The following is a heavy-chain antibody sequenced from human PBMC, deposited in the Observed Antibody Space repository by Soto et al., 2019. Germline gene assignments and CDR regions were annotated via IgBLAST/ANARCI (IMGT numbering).Heavy chain of an antibody. CDR1: GYSFTSYL. V-gene: IGHV5-51*01. CDR2: IYPGDSDT. J-gene: IGHJ6*02. D-gene: IGHD3-3*01. Sequence: PXESLKISCKGSGYSFTSYLLVWVRQMPGKGLEWMGIIYPGDSDTRYSPSFQGQVTISADKSISTAYLQWSSLKASDTAMYYCASTIFGVANYYYYGMDVWGQGTTVTVSS. CDR3: ASTIFGVANYYYYGMDV.